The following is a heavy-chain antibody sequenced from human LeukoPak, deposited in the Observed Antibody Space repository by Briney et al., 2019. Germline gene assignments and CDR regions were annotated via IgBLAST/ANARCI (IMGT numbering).Heavy chain of an antibody. J-gene: IGHJ4*02. V-gene: IGHV4-39*07. CDR1: GDSISVVSYY. Sequence: SETLSLTCNVSGDSISVVSYYWAWIRQTPGKGLEWIGSVYYFRGSTYYNPSLKSRVTISVDTSKNQFSLKLSSVTAADTAVYYCARVPKRVVVVAATRGHYFDYWGQGTLVTVSS. D-gene: IGHD2-15*01. CDR2: VYYFRGST. CDR3: ARVPKRVVVVAATRGHYFDY.